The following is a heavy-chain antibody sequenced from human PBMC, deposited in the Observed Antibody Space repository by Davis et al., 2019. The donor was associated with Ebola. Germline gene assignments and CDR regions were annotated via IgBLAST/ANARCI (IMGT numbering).Heavy chain of an antibody. CDR3: ARDPGTYNYGSGSYYLVH. CDR2: IRYDGSNK. V-gene: IGHV3-30*02. J-gene: IGHJ4*02. D-gene: IGHD3-10*01. Sequence: GESLKISCAATGFDFSIYGMHWVRQAPGKGLEWVAFIRYDGSNKYYADSVKGRFTISRDNSKNTLYLQTNSLTVEDTAVYYCARDPGTYNYGSGSYYLVHWGQGTLVTVSS. CDR1: GFDFSIYG.